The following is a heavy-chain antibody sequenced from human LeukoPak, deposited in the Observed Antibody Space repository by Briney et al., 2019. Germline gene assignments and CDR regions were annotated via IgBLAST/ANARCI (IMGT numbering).Heavy chain of an antibody. CDR3: ASGVYGTFDT. D-gene: IGHD5/OR15-5a*01. CDR2: IYPGDSDP. Sequence: ESPNIYCKGSGYIFPSYWLGWVRQMPGKGLEWMGIIYPGDSDPRLSPWFHGQVISTADKSIIPPYLQCNSRNAPDTAMYYWASGVYGTFDTWGPGTRVSVSS. CDR1: GYIFPSYW. V-gene: IGHV5-51*01. J-gene: IGHJ4*02.